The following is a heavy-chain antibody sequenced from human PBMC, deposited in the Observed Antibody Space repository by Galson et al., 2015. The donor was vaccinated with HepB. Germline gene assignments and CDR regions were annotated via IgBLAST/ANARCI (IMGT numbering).Heavy chain of an antibody. CDR2: INGDGSST. J-gene: IGHJ4*02. Sequence: SLRLSCAASGFTFSNYWMHWVRQAPGKGLVWVSRINGDGSSTNYADSVKGRFTISRDNAKNTLFLQMNSLRVEDTAVYYCARVLSGWGQGTLVTVSS. V-gene: IGHV3-74*01. D-gene: IGHD1-1*01. CDR3: ARVLSG. CDR1: GFTFSNYW.